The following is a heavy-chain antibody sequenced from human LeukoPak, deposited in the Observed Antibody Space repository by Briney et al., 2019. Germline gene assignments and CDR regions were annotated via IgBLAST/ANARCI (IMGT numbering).Heavy chain of an antibody. V-gene: IGHV3-21*01. CDR3: ARFMGVGVGDLSGFDP. CDR1: GFTFSSYS. J-gene: IGHJ5*02. D-gene: IGHD3-10*01. Sequence: GGSLILSCAASGFTFSSYSMNWVRQAPGKGLEWVSSISSSSTYIYYADSVKGRFTISRDNAKNSLYLQMNSLRAEDTAVYYCARFMGVGVGDLSGFDPWGQGTLVTVSS. CDR2: ISSSSTYI.